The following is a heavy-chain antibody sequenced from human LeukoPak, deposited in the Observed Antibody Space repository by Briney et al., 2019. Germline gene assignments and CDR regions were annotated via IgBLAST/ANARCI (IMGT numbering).Heavy chain of an antibody. CDR2: ISYDGSNK. V-gene: IGHV3-30*18. D-gene: IGHD5-18*01. Sequence: GGSLRLSCAASGFTFSSYGMHWVRQAPGKGLEWVAVISYDGSNKYYADSVKGRFTISGDNSKNTLYLQMNSLRAEDTAVYYCAKDSDSYGFSVYWGQGTLVTVSS. CDR1: GFTFSSYG. J-gene: IGHJ4*02. CDR3: AKDSDSYGFSVY.